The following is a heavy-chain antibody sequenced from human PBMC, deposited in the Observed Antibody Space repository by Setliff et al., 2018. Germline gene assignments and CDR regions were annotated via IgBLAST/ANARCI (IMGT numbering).Heavy chain of an antibody. D-gene: IGHD1-7*01. Sequence: GGSLRLSCAASGFTFSNYAMNWVRQAPGKGLEWVSVISDSGGTTYYADSVKGRFTISRDNSKNTLYLQMNSLRAEDTAVYYCAKKLPGVRYFDYWGQGTLVTVSS. V-gene: IGHV3-23*01. CDR3: AKKLPGVRYFDY. J-gene: IGHJ4*02. CDR2: ISDSGGTT. CDR1: GFTFSNYA.